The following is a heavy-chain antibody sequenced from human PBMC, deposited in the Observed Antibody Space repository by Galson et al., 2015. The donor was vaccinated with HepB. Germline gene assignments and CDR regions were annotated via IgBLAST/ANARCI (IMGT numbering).Heavy chain of an antibody. V-gene: IGHV3-23*01. CDR2: ISGSGGST. D-gene: IGHD6-19*01. CDR3: ANQGLYSSGPRLLDY. CDR1: GFTFSSYA. Sequence: SLRLSCAASGFTFSSYAMSWVRQAPGKGLEWVSAISGSGGSTYYADSVKGRFTISRDNSKNTLYLQMNSLRAEDTAVYYCANQGLYSSGPRLLDYWGQGTLVTVSS. J-gene: IGHJ4*02.